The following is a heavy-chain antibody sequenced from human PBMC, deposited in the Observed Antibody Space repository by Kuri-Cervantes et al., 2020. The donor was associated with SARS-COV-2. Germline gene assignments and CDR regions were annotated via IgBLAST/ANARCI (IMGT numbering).Heavy chain of an antibody. CDR2: INPNSGGT. CDR1: GYTFTGYY. J-gene: IGHJ6*03. CDR3: ARLTVYYGSGSYLSDYYYYYYMDV. D-gene: IGHD3-10*01. Sequence: ASVKVSCKASGYTFTGYYMHWVRQAPGQGLEWMGWINPNSGGTNYAQKFQGRVTMTRDTSISTAYMELSGLRSDDTAVYYCARLTVYYGSGSYLSDYYYYYYMDVWGKGTTVTAP. V-gene: IGHV1-2*02.